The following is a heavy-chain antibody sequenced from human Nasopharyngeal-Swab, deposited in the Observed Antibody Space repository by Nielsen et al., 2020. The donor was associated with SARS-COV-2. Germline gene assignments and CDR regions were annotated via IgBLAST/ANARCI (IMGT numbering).Heavy chain of an antibody. Sequence: WVRQAPGQGLEWMGIINPSGGSTGYAQKFQGRVTMTRDTSTSTVYMELSSLRSEDTAVYYCARIDSSGPGGDYFDYWGQGTLVTVSS. CDR2: INPSGGST. V-gene: IGHV1-46*01. J-gene: IGHJ4*02. CDR3: ARIDSSGPGGDYFDY. D-gene: IGHD3-22*01.